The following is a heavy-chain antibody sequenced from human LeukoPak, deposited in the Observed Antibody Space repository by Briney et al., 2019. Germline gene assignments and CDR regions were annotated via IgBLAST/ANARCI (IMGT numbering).Heavy chain of an antibody. CDR3: ARSPDGYSYGYLY. CDR2: ISSSSSPI. J-gene: IGHJ4*02. CDR1: GFTFSSSS. D-gene: IGHD5-18*01. Sequence: QPGGSLRLSCAASGFTFSSSSMDWVRQAPGMGLEWVAHISSSSSPIYYADSVKGRFTISRDNAKNSLYLQMNSLRAEDTAVYYCARSPDGYSYGYLYWGQGTLVTVSS. V-gene: IGHV3-48*01.